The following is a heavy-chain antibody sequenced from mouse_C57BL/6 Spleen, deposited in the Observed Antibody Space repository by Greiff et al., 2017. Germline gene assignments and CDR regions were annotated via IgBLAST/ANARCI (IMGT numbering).Heavy chain of an antibody. Sequence: QVQLKQSGAELVRPGTSVKMSCKASGYTFTNYWIGWAKQRPGHGLEWIGDIYPGGGYTNYNEKFKGKATLTADKSSSTAYMQFSSLTSEDSAIYYCARRGDYYGSSSPFDYWGQGTTLTVSS. D-gene: IGHD1-1*01. CDR1: GYTFTNYW. CDR2: IYPGGGYT. V-gene: IGHV1-63*01. CDR3: ARRGDYYGSSSPFDY. J-gene: IGHJ2*01.